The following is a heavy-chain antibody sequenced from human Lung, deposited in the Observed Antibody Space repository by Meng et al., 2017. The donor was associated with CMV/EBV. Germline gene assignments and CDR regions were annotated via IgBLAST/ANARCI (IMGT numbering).Heavy chain of an antibody. V-gene: IGHV1-2*02. Sequence: ASVKVSCKASGYTFSGYYIQWVRQAPGQGLEWMGWINPNSGGTNYAQIFQGRVTMTRDMSITTAYMELSRLRSDDTAVYYCARRGLYGDLFDPWGQGTLGTVSS. CDR2: INPNSGGT. J-gene: IGHJ5*02. CDR1: GYTFSGYY. CDR3: ARRGLYGDLFDP. D-gene: IGHD2-8*01.